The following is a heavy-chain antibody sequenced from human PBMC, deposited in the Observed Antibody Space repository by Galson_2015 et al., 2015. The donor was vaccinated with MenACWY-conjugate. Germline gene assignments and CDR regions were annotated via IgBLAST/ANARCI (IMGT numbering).Heavy chain of an antibody. Sequence: TRSLTCAVYGGSFSGYYWSWIRQPPGKGLEWIGEINHSGSTNYNPSLKSRVTISVDTSKNQFSLKLSSVTAADTAAYYCARDRGGVRRGYFDLWGRGTLVTVSS. CDR3: ARDRGGVRRGYFDL. CDR2: INHSGST. J-gene: IGHJ2*01. V-gene: IGHV4-34*01. CDR1: GGSFSGYY. D-gene: IGHD3-10*01.